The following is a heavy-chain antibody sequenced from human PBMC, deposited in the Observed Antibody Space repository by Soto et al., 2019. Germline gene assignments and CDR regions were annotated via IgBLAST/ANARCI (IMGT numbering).Heavy chain of an antibody. CDR3: ARGRPRSGPPFYYYGLDV. CDR1: GGTFSTYV. V-gene: IGHV1-69*06. J-gene: IGHJ6*02. Sequence: QVQLVQSGAEVKKPGSSVKVSCKASGGTFSTYVISWVRQAPGQGLEWMARVIPMSGSSNYAQKFQGRVTITADKDTSIAYMEVRSLRSEDTAVYYCARGRPRSGPPFYYYGLDVWGQGTTVIVSS. CDR2: VIPMSGSS. D-gene: IGHD1-26*01.